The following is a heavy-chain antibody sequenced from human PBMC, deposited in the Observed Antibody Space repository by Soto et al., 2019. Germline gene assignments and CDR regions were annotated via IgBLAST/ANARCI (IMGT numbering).Heavy chain of an antibody. CDR1: GGSFSGYY. V-gene: IGHV4-34*01. Sequence: SETLSLTWAVYGGSFSGYYWSWIRQPPGKGLEWIGEINHSGSTNYNPSLKSRVTISVDTSKNQFSLKLSSVTAADTAVYYCASLRVLVAPRTANWFDPWGQGTLVTVSS. CDR3: ASLRVLVAPRTANWFDP. CDR2: INHSGST. D-gene: IGHD3-3*01. J-gene: IGHJ5*02.